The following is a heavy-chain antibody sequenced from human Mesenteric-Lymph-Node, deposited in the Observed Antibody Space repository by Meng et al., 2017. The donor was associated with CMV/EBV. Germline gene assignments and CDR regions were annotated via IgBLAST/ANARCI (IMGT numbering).Heavy chain of an antibody. CDR2: INHSGST. V-gene: IGHV4-34*01. CDR1: GGSFSGDY. D-gene: IGHD4-23*01. J-gene: IGHJ4*02. CDR3: ARHQRWLKSEGGFNY. Sequence: QVQVQQWGAGLVKPSETLSLTCAVYGGSFSGDYWSWIRQPPGKGLEWIGEINHSGSTNYNPSLKSRVTISVDTSKNQFSLKLSSVTAADTAVYYCARHQRWLKSEGGFNYWGQGTLVTVSS.